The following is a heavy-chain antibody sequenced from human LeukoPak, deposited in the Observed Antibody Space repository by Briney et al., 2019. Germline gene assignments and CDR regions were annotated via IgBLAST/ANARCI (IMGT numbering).Heavy chain of an antibody. CDR1: GGSIRSYY. CDR3: ARHNYYDSSGYYPLGY. V-gene: IGHV4-59*08. Sequence: SETLSLTCTVSGGSIRSYYWSWIRQPPGKGLEWIGYIYYTGITNYNPSLKSRITISVDTSKNQYSLKLSSVTAADTAVYYCARHNYYDSSGYYPLGYWGQGTPVTVFS. D-gene: IGHD3-22*01. CDR2: IYYTGIT. J-gene: IGHJ4*02.